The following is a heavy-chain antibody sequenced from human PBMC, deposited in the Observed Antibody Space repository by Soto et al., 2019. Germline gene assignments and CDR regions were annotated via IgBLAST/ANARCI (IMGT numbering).Heavy chain of an antibody. CDR3: ARVRYYYGSGSKANWFDP. D-gene: IGHD3-10*01. V-gene: IGHV1-8*01. Sequence: QVQLVQSGAEVKKPGASVKVSCKASGYTFTSYDINWVRQATGQGLEWMGWLNPNSGNTGYAQKFQGRVTMTRNTSISTAYRELRSLRSDDTAVYYCARVRYYYGSGSKANWFDPWGQGTLVTVSS. CDR2: LNPNSGNT. J-gene: IGHJ5*02. CDR1: GYTFTSYD.